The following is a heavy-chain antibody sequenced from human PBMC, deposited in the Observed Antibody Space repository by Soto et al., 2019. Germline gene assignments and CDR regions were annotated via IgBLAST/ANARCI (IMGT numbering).Heavy chain of an antibody. V-gene: IGHV3-23*01. D-gene: IGHD3-3*01. CDR3: AKDTAYYDFWSGYHGYYYGMDV. Sequence: GGSLRLSCAASGFTFSSYAMSWVRQAPGKGLEWVSAISGSGGSTYYADSVKGRFTISRDNSKNTLYLQMNSLRAEDTAVYYCAKDTAYYDFWSGYHGYYYGMDVWGQGTRVTFSS. CDR2: ISGSGGST. J-gene: IGHJ6*02. CDR1: GFTFSSYA.